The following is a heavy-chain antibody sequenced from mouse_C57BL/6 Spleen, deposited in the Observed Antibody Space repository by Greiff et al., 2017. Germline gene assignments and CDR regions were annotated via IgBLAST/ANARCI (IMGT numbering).Heavy chain of an antibody. CDR3: AWYGNYSDY. CDR1: GYTFTSYG. V-gene: IGHV1-81*01. J-gene: IGHJ2*01. D-gene: IGHD2-10*02. Sequence: QVQLQQSGAELARPGASVKLSCTASGYTFTSYGIRWVQQRTGQGLEWIGEIYPRSGNTYYNEKFKGKATLTADTSSSTAYMQLRSLTSEDAAVYFYAWYGNYSDYWGQGTTLTVSS. CDR2: IYPRSGNT.